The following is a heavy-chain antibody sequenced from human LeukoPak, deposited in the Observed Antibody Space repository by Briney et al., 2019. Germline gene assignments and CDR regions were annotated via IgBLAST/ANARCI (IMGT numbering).Heavy chain of an antibody. J-gene: IGHJ5*02. CDR1: GDSVSSNSAA. Sequence: SQTLSLTCAISGDSVSSNSAAWNWIRQSPSRGLEWLGRTYYRSKWYNDYALSVKSRITINPDTSKNQFSLQLNSVTPGDTAVYYCARSGMASSTYYDFWSTYSNHYNWFDPWGQGTLVTVSS. CDR3: ARSGMASSTYYDFWSTYSNHYNWFDP. CDR2: TYYRSKWYN. V-gene: IGHV6-1*01. D-gene: IGHD3-3*01.